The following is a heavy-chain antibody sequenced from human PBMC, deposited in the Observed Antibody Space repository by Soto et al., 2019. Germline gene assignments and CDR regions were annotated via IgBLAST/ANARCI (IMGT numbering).Heavy chain of an antibody. Sequence: PGGSLRLSCAASGFTFSSYSMNWVRQAPGKGLEWVSSISSSSSYTYYADSVKGRFTISRDNAKNSLYLQMNSLRAEDTAVYYCARDSRGSWYYDSSGSDLDYWGQGTLVTVSS. J-gene: IGHJ4*02. CDR2: ISSSSSYT. CDR3: ARDSRGSWYYDSSGSDLDY. D-gene: IGHD3-22*01. V-gene: IGHV3-21*01. CDR1: GFTFSSYS.